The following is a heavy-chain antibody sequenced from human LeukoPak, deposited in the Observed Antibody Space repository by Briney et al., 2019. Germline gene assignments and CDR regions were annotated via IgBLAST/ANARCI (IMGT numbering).Heavy chain of an antibody. CDR1: GFTFSSYA. CDR3: AKGGVVYKPLNYFDY. J-gene: IGHJ4*02. V-gene: IGHV3-23*01. CDR2: ISGSGGST. D-gene: IGHD3-3*01. Sequence: GGSLTLSCAASGFTFSSYAMSWVRQAPGKGLEWVSGISGSGGSTYYADSVKGRFTISRDNSKNTLYLQMNSLRAEDTAVYYCAKGGVVYKPLNYFDYWGQGTLVTVSS.